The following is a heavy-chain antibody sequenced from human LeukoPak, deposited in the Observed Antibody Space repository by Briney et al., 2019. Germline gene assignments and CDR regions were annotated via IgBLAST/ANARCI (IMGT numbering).Heavy chain of an antibody. CDR3: AKDPCSSTSCYLFDY. D-gene: IGHD2-2*01. J-gene: IGHJ4*02. CDR1: GFTFSSYG. CDR2: IRYDGSNK. V-gene: IGHV3-30*02. Sequence: GSLRLSCAASGFTFSSYGMHWVRQAPGKGLEWVAFIRYDGSNKYYADSVKGRFTIPRDNSKNTLYLQMNSLRAEDTAVYYCAKDPCSSTSCYLFDYWGQGTLVTVSS.